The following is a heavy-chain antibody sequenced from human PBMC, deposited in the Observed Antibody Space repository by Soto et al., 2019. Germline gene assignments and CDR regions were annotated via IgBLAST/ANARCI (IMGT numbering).Heavy chain of an antibody. D-gene: IGHD6-19*01. CDR3: AVLAVAAQRYAFDI. V-gene: IGHV1-69*02. Sequence: QVQLVQSGAEVKKPGSSVKVSCKASGCTFSSYTISWVRQAPGQGLEWMGRIIPILGIANYAQKFQGRVTITADKSTSTAYMELSSLRSEDTAVYYCAVLAVAAQRYAFDIWGQGTLVTVSS. CDR2: IIPILGIA. CDR1: GCTFSSYT. J-gene: IGHJ3*02.